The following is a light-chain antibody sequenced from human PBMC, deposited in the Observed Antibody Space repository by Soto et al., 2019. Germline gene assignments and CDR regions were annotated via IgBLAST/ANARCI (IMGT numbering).Light chain of an antibody. CDR1: SSDVGGYNY. V-gene: IGLV2-14*01. CDR3: SSSTSSSTVV. CDR2: EVS. Sequence: QSALTQPASMSGSPGQSITISCTGTSSDVGGYNYVSWYQQHPDRAPKLIIYEVSNRPSGVSIRFSGSKSANTASLTISGLQAEDEADYYCSSSTSSSTVVFGGGTKLTVL. J-gene: IGLJ2*01.